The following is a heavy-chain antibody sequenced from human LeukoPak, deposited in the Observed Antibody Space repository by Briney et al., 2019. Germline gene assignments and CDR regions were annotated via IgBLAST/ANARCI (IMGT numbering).Heavy chain of an antibody. CDR3: GKDLHFYVAMDV. V-gene: IGHV3-74*01. J-gene: IGHJ6*02. CDR2: TNSDESDT. D-gene: IGHD2/OR15-2a*01. Sequence: GGSLRLSCAASGFTFSSYWMHWVRQAPGKGLVWVSRTNSDESDTNYADSVKGRFTISRDNARNTVYLQMNSLRAEDTALYYCGKDLHFYVAMDVWGQGTTVTVSS. CDR1: GFTFSSYW.